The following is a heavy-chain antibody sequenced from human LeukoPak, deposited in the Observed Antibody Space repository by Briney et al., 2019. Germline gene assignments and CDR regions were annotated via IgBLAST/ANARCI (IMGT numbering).Heavy chain of an antibody. D-gene: IGHD1-26*01. CDR1: GGTFSSYA. Sequence: SVKVSCKASGGTFSSYAISWVRQAPGQGLEWMGRIIPILGIANYAQKFQGRVTITADKSTSTAYMELSSLRSEDTAVYYCARNKRGGQYSGGYLPDYWGQGTLVTVSS. J-gene: IGHJ4*02. V-gene: IGHV1-69*04. CDR3: ARNKRGGQYSGGYLPDY. CDR2: IIPILGIA.